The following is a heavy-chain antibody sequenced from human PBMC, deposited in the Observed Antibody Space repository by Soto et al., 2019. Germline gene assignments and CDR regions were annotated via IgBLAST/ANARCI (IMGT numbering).Heavy chain of an antibody. V-gene: IGHV3-11*06. CDR3: VRGGGGGLFDP. CDR2: ISPGSRYP. J-gene: IGHJ5*02. Sequence: PGGSLRLSCTASGFPFSSYEMSWIRQAPGKGLEWLSYISPGSRYPAYADSVKGRFTISRDNARRSLSLQMNSLTVDDTAIYYCVRGGGGGLFDPWGQGSMVTVSS. D-gene: IGHD2-15*01. CDR1: GFPFSSYE.